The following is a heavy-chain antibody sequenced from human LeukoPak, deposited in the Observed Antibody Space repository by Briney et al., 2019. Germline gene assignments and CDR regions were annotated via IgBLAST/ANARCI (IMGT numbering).Heavy chain of an antibody. CDR1: GGSISSGSYY. CDR3: ARDYVNPRGGTV. V-gene: IGHV4-61*02. CDR2: IYTSGST. Sequence: SETLSLTCTVSGGSISSGSYYWSWIRQPAGKGLEWIGRIYTSGSTNYNPSLKSRVTISVDTSKNQFSLKLSSVTAADTAVYYCARDYVNPRGGTVWGQGTMVTVSS. D-gene: IGHD2-15*01. J-gene: IGHJ3*01.